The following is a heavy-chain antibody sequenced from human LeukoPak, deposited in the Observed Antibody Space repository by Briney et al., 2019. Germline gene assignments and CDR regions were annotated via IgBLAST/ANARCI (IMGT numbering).Heavy chain of an antibody. CDR1: GFTFSSYS. Sequence: GGSLRLSCAASGFTFSSYSMNWVRQAPGKGLEWVSYISSSSSTIYYADSVKSRFTISRDNAKNSLYLQMNSLRAEDTAVYYCARSPHDYGENWGQGTLVTVSS. V-gene: IGHV3-48*04. CDR2: ISSSSSTI. D-gene: IGHD4-17*01. J-gene: IGHJ4*02. CDR3: ARSPHDYGEN.